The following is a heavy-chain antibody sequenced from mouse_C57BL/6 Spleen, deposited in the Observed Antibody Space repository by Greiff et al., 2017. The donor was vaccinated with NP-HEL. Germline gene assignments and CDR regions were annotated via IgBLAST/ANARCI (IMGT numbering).Heavy chain of an antibody. CDR3: ARRRGDY. V-gene: IGHV1-42*01. CDR2: INPSTGGT. CDR1: GYSFTGYY. Sequence: VQLQQSGPELVKPGASVKISCKASGYSFTGYYMNWVKQSPEKSLEWIGEINPSTGGTTYNQKFKAKATLTVDKSSSTAYMQLKSLTSEDSAVYYCARRRGDYWGQGTSVTVSS. J-gene: IGHJ4*01.